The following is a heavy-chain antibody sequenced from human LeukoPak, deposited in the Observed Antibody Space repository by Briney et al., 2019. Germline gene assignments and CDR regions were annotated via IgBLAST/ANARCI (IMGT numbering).Heavy chain of an antibody. J-gene: IGHJ4*02. D-gene: IGHD6-6*01. V-gene: IGHV3-7*01. CDR3: ARGGSSSCPD. CDR2: IKQDGSEK. CDR1: GFTFSSYW. Sequence: GGSLRLSCAASGFTFSSYWMTWVRQAPGKGLEWVANIKQDGSEKNYVDSVKGRFTISKDNAKNSLYLQMNSLRAEDTAVYYCARGGSSSCPDWGQGTLVTVSS.